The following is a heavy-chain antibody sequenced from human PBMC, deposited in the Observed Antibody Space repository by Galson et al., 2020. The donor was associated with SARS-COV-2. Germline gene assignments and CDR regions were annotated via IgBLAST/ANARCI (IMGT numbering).Heavy chain of an antibody. J-gene: IGHJ4*02. D-gene: IGHD2-21*01. CDR2: ISSSGRTI. CDR3: ARLDAYGPGY. V-gene: IGHV3-48*03. CDR1: GFTFSNYE. Sequence: TGGSLRLSCAAYGFTFSNYEMNWVRQAPGKGLEWVSYISSSGRTIHYADSVKGRFTISRDNAKSSQSLQMNSLRAEDTAVYYCARLDAYGPGYWGQGTLVTVSS.